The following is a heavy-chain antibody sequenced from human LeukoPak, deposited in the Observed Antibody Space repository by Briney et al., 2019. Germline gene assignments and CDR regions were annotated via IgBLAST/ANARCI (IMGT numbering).Heavy chain of an antibody. V-gene: IGHV3-23*01. J-gene: IGHJ4*02. D-gene: IGHD4-17*01. CDR2: ISGSGGST. CDR1: GFTFSSYA. CDR3: AKDRDRDGDYFDY. Sequence: GGSLRLSCAASGFTFSSYAMSWVRQAPGKGLEWVSAISGSGGSTYYADSVKGRFTISRDNYKNTLYLQMNSLRAEDTAVYYCAKDRDRDGDYFDYWGQGTLVTVSS.